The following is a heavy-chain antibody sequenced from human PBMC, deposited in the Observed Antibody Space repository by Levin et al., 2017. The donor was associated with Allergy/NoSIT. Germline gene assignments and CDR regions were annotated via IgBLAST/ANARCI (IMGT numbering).Heavy chain of an antibody. CDR1: GFTFSSYW. CDR2: INSDGSST. CDR3: ARGSDGYYDFWSGYYRSDAFDI. D-gene: IGHD3-3*01. J-gene: IGHJ3*02. V-gene: IGHV3-74*01. Sequence: GGSLRLSCAASGFTFSSYWMHWVRQAPGKGLVWVSRINSDGSSTSYADSVKGRFTISRDNAKNTLYLQMNSLRAEDTAVYYCARGSDGYYDFWSGYYRSDAFDIWGQGTMVTVSS.